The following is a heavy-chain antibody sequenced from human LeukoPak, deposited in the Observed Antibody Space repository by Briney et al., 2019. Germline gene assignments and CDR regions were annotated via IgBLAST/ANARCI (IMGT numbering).Heavy chain of an antibody. D-gene: IGHD1-26*01. CDR1: GDSISSNNYF. Sequence: SETLSLTCTVSGDSISSNNYFWGWICQPPGKGLEWIGEIYHSGSTKYNPSLKSRVTISVDKSKNQFSLKLSSVTAADTAVYYCARGVGRGLFDYWGQGTLVTVSS. V-gene: IGHV4-39*07. J-gene: IGHJ4*02. CDR3: ARGVGRGLFDY. CDR2: IYHSGST.